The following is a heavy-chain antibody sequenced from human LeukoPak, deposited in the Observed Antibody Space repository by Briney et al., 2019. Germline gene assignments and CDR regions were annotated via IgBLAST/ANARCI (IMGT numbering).Heavy chain of an antibody. CDR3: ARDQRVTTVTLPYYYYGMDV. Sequence: GGSLRLSCAASGFTFSSYAMHWVRQAPGKGLEYVSAISSNGGSTYYANSVKGRFTISRDNSKNTLYLQMGSLRAEDMAVYYCARDQRVTTVTLPYYYYGMDVWGQGTTVTVSS. J-gene: IGHJ6*02. D-gene: IGHD4-17*01. CDR2: ISSNGGST. CDR1: GFTFSSYA. V-gene: IGHV3-64*01.